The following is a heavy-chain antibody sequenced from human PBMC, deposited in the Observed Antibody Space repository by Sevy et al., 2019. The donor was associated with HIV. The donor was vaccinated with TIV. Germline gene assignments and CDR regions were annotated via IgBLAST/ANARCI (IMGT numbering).Heavy chain of an antibody. CDR2: IYYSGST. D-gene: IGHD1-26*01. V-gene: IGHV4-39*01. Sequence: SETLSLTCTVSGGSISSSSYYWGWIRQPPGKGLEWIGSIYYSGSTDYNPSLKSRVTISVDTSKNQFSLKLSSVTAADTAVYYCARVPAYSNMGANFDYWGQGTLVTVSS. CDR1: GGSISSSSYY. CDR3: ARVPAYSNMGANFDY. J-gene: IGHJ4*02.